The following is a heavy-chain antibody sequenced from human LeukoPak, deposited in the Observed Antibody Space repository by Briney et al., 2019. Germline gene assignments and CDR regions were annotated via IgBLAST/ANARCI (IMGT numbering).Heavy chain of an antibody. CDR1: GFTFSGYA. CDR3: ARASGGSCYSNFDY. V-gene: IGHV3-30*04. D-gene: IGHD2-15*01. CDR2: ISYDGSNK. J-gene: IGHJ4*02. Sequence: PGRSLRLSCAASGFTFSGYAMHWVRQAPGKGLEWVAVISYDGSNKYYADSVKGRFTISRDNSKNTLYLQMNSLRAEDTAVYYCARASGGSCYSNFDYWGQGTLVTVSS.